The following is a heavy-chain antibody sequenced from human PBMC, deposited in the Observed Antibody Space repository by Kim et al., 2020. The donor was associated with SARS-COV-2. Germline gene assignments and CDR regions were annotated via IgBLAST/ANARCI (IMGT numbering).Heavy chain of an antibody. J-gene: IGHJ4*02. Sequence: GGSLRLSCAASGFTFSSNAMHLVRQAPGKGLEYVSAISSNGGSTYYANSVKGRFTISRDNSKNTLYLQMGSLRAEDMAVYYCAREGIAVAGSFDYWGQGTLVTDSS. CDR2: ISSNGGST. CDR1: GFTFSSNA. CDR3: AREGIAVAGSFDY. D-gene: IGHD6-19*01. V-gene: IGHV3-64*01.